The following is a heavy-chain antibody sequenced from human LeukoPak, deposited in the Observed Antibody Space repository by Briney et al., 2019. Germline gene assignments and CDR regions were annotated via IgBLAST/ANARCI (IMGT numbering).Heavy chain of an antibody. CDR3: ARPHYYDSSGYYPYYFDY. CDR2: IYPGDSDT. D-gene: IGHD3-22*01. J-gene: IGHJ4*02. CDR1: GNSFSNYW. Sequence: GESLKISCKGSGNSFSNYWIGWVRQLPGRGLEWMGIIYPGDSDTRYSPSFQGQVTISADKSISTAYLQWSSLKASDTAMYYCARPHYYDSSGYYPYYFDYWGQGTLVTVSS. V-gene: IGHV5-51*01.